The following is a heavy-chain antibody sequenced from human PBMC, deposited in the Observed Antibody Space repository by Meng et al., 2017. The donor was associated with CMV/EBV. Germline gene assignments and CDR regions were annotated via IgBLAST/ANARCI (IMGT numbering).Heavy chain of an antibody. CDR1: GGSFNGYH. Sequence: QLQLHARGAGLCKTAETVSRTGAVFGGSFNGYHWSWIRQRQGQGLEWIGKINHSGRTNYHPSLRSRVTISVDTSKTQFTMKLSSVTAADTAVYYCARKRYWLLYPWFDPWGQGTLVTVSS. V-gene: IGHV4-34*01. J-gene: IGHJ5*02. D-gene: IGHD3-9*01. CDR2: INHSGRT. CDR3: ARKRYWLLYPWFDP.